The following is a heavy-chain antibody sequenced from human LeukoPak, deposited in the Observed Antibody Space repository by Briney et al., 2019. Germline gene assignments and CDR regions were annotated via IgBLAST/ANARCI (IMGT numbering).Heavy chain of an antibody. V-gene: IGHV3-53*01. CDR3: ATELRYVGGYFDY. Sequence: GGSLRLSCAASGFTVRSKYMSWVRQAPGKGPEWVSVILTGDNTYYSDSVRGRFTISRDHSRNTLYLQMNNLRAEDTAVYYCATELRYVGGYFDYWGQGTLVTVPS. D-gene: IGHD3-9*01. CDR2: ILTGDNT. CDR1: GFTVRSKY. J-gene: IGHJ4*02.